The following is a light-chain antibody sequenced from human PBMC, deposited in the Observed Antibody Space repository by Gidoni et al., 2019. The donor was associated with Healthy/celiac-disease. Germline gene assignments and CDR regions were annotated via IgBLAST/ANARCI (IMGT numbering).Light chain of an antibody. CDR1: QSISSY. CDR3: QQSYCTSWT. J-gene: IGKJ1*01. Sequence: DNQMTQSPSSLSASVGDRVTITCRASQSISSYLNWYQQKPGKAPKLLIYAASSLQSGVPSRFSGSGSGTDFTLTISSLQPEDFATYYCQQSYCTSWTFGQGTKVEIK. V-gene: IGKV1-39*01. CDR2: AAS.